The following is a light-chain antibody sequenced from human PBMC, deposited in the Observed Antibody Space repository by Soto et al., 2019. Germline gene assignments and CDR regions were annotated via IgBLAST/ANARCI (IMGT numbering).Light chain of an antibody. Sequence: QSVLTQPASVSGSPGQSITISCTGTSSDVGGYNYVSWYQQHPGKAPKLMINDVSNRPSGVSNRFSGSKSGNTASLTISGLQAEDEADYYCSSYTSSSTLVVFGTGTKVTVL. CDR1: SSDVGGYNY. CDR3: SSYTSSSTLVV. V-gene: IGLV2-14*01. J-gene: IGLJ1*01. CDR2: DVS.